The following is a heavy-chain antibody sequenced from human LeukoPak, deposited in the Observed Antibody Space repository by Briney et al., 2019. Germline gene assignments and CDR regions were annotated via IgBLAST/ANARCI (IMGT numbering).Heavy chain of an antibody. D-gene: IGHD3-22*01. CDR3: ARRYDSSGYYGMLAFDI. CDR2: IYYRGST. J-gene: IGHJ3*02. Sequence: PSGTLSLTCTVSGGSISSGGYSWSWSRQHPGKGLEWIGYIYYRGSTYYNPSLKSRVTISVDTSKNQFSLKLSSVPAADTAVYYCARRYDSSGYYGMLAFDIWGQGTMVTVSS. CDR1: GGSISSGGYS. V-gene: IGHV4-31*03.